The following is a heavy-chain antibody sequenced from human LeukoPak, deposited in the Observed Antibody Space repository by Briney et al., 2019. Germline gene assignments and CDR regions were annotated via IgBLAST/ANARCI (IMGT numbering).Heavy chain of an antibody. CDR1: GYTFTGYY. J-gene: IGHJ4*02. D-gene: IGHD3-10*01. CDR2: INLNSGGT. Sequence: ASVKVSCKASGYTFTGYYMHWVRQAPGQGLEWMGWINLNSGGTNYAQKSQGRVTMTRDTSISTAYMELSRLRSDDTAVYYCARGVLLWFGELNYFDYWGQGTLVTVSS. V-gene: IGHV1-2*02. CDR3: ARGVLLWFGELNYFDY.